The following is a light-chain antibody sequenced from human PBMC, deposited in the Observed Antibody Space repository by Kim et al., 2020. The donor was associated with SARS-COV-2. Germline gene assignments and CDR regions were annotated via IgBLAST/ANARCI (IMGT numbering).Light chain of an antibody. CDR2: EVS. CDR3: SSYTSSIFVV. J-gene: IGLJ2*01. V-gene: IGLV2-14*01. Sequence: GQSITISCTGTSHDVVGSNYVSWYQQHPGTAPKLMIYEVSNRPSGVSNRFSGSKSGNTASLTISGLQAEDEADYYCSSYTSSIFVVFGGGTQLTVL. CDR1: SHDVVGSNY.